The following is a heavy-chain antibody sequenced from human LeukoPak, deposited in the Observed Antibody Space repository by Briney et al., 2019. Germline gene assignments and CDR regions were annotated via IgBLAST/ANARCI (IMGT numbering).Heavy chain of an antibody. CDR3: ARGGGYCSGGSCYGGDYYCYYMDV. CDR2: ISAYNGNT. J-gene: IGHJ6*03. Sequence: ASVKVSCKASGYTFTSYGISWVRQAPGQGLEWMGWISAYNGNTNYAQKLQGRVTMTTDTSTSTAYMELRSLRSDDTAVYYCARGGGYCSGGSCYGGDYYCYYMDVWGKGTTVTVSS. CDR1: GYTFTSYG. D-gene: IGHD2-15*01. V-gene: IGHV1-18*01.